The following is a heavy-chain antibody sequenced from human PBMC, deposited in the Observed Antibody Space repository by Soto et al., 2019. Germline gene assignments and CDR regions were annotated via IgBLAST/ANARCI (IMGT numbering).Heavy chain of an antibody. CDR1: GGSFSGYY. Sequence: SETLSLTCAVYGGSFSGYYWSWIRQPAGKGLEWIGEINHSGSTNYNPSLKSRVTISVDTSKNQFSLKLSSVTAADTAVYYCARSIAVAGKYNWFDPWGQGTLVTVS. CDR2: INHSGST. J-gene: IGHJ5*02. D-gene: IGHD6-19*01. V-gene: IGHV4-34*01. CDR3: ARSIAVAGKYNWFDP.